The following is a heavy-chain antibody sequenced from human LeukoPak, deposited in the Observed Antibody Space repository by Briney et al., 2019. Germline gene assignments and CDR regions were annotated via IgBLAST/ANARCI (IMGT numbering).Heavy chain of an antibody. CDR1: GFTFSSNY. CDR2: IYSGGST. J-gene: IGHJ4*02. D-gene: IGHD1/OR15-1a*01. V-gene: IGHV3-53*01. CDR3: ARVGRVATTSRQYYFDY. Sequence: PGGSLRLSCAASGFTFSSNYMSWVRQAPGKGLEWVSVIYSGGSTYYADSVKGRFTISRDNSKNTLYLQMNSLRAEDTAVYYCARVGRVATTSRQYYFDYWGQGTLVTVSS.